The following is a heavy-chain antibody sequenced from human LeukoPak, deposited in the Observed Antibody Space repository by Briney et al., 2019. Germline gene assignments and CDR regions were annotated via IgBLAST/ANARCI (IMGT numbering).Heavy chain of an antibody. CDR1: GYTFNSYA. CDR2: ISGYNGNT. D-gene: IGHD4-17*01. Sequence: ASVKVSCKASGYTFNSYAISWVRQALGQGLEWMGWISGYNGNTNYAQKLQGRVTMTTDTSTSTAYMELRSLRSDDTAVYYCARDRVYGDYYYFDYWGQGTLVIVSS. CDR3: ARDRVYGDYYYFDY. J-gene: IGHJ4*02. V-gene: IGHV1-18*01.